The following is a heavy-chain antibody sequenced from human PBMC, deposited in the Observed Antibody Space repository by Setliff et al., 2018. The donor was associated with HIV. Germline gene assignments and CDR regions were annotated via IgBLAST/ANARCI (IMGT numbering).Heavy chain of an antibody. CDR3: ARGDPQYYYDDSAYFDY. CDR2: IYSGGST. V-gene: IGHV3-66*02. Sequence: GGSLRLSCAASGFTVSSNYMSWVRQAPGKGLEWVSVIYSGGSTYYADSVQGRFTISRDNSKKTLYLQINSLRAEDTAVYYCARGDPQYYYDDSAYFDYWGQGTLVTVSS. CDR1: GFTVSSNY. J-gene: IGHJ4*02. D-gene: IGHD3-22*01.